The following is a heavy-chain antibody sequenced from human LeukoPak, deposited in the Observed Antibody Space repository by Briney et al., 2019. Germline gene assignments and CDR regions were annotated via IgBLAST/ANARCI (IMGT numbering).Heavy chain of an antibody. J-gene: IGHJ3*02. D-gene: IGHD3-22*01. Sequence: GGSLRLSCAASGFTFSSYSMNWVRQAPGKGLEWVSSISSSSSYIYYADSVKGRFTISRDNSKNTLYLQMNSLRAEDTAVYYCARDSTLRTMIVGHDAFDIWGQGTMVTVSS. V-gene: IGHV3-21*01. CDR1: GFTFSSYS. CDR2: ISSSSSYI. CDR3: ARDSTLRTMIVGHDAFDI.